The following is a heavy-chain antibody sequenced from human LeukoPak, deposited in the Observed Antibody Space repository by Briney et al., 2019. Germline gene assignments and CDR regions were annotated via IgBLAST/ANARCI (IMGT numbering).Heavy chain of an antibody. CDR2: IWSDGSKK. CDR3: ASGSDTTGYFFY. D-gene: IGHD3-22*01. CDR1: GFTFSTFS. J-gene: IGHJ4*02. V-gene: IGHV3-33*08. Sequence: GGSLRLSCVASGFTFSTFSMNWVRQAPGKGLGWVAVIWSDGSKKLYADSVKGRFTISRDNSKHMLYLEMNSLRAEDTAIYYCASGSDTTGYFFYWGQGTLVTVSS.